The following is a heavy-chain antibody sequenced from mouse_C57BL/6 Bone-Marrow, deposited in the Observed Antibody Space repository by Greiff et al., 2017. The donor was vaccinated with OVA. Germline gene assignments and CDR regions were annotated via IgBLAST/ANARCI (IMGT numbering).Heavy chain of an antibody. CDR3: GLHWAFDY. CDR1: GYTFTSYW. Sequence: QVHVKQPGAELVKPGASVKLSCTASGYTFTSYWMHWVKQRPGQGLEWIGMIHPNSGSTNYNEKFKSKATLTVDKSSSTAYMQLSSLTSEDSAVYYCGLHWAFDYWGQGTTLTVSS. D-gene: IGHD4-1*01. CDR2: IHPNSGST. V-gene: IGHV1-64*01. J-gene: IGHJ2*01.